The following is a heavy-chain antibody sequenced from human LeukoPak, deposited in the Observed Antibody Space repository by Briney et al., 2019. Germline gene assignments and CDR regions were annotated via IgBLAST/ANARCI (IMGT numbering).Heavy chain of an antibody. D-gene: IGHD3-22*01. CDR2: ISSSGSTI. CDR1: GFTFSDYY. V-gene: IGHV3-11*04. Sequence: PGGSLRLSCAASGFTFSDYYMSWIRQAPGKGLEWVSYISSSGSTIYYADSVKGRFTISRDNAKNSLYLQMNSLRAEDTAVYYCARVRTSYYDSSADAFDIWGQGTMVTVS. CDR3: ARVRTSYYDSSADAFDI. J-gene: IGHJ3*02.